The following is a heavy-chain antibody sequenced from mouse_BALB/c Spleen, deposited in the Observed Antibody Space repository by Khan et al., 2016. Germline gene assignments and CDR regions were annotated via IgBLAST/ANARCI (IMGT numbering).Heavy chain of an antibody. J-gene: IGHJ3*01. CDR1: GYSITSDYA. CDR3: ALLRAPY. V-gene: IGHV3-2*02. D-gene: IGHD1-1*01. CDR2: IRYSGTT. Sequence: EVQLQESGPGLVKPSQSLSLTCTATGYSITSDYAWNWIRQFPGNILEWMGYIRYSGTTSYNPSLRSRISITPDTSTNPSFLQLNSVTTEDTASYYCALLRAPYWGQGTRVTVSA.